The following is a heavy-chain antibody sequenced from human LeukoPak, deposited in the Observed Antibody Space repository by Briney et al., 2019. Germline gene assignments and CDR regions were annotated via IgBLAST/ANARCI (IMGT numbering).Heavy chain of an antibody. Sequence: SETLSLTCAVSGGSISSSNWWSWVRQPPGKGLEWIGEIYHSGSTNYNPSLKSRVTISVDKSKNQFSLKLSSVTAADTAAYYCARADYYDSSGYSYWGQGTLVTVSS. J-gene: IGHJ4*02. CDR1: GGSISSSNW. D-gene: IGHD3-22*01. V-gene: IGHV4-4*02. CDR2: IYHSGST. CDR3: ARADYYDSSGYSY.